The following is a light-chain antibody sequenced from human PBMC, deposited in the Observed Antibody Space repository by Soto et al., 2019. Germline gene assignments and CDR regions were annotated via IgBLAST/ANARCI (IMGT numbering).Light chain of an antibody. CDR1: QSVSSSTS. CDR2: GAF. Sequence: EIVLTQSPGTLSLSSGERATLSCRASQSVSSSTSLAWYQQKTGQAPRLLIYGAFSRAVGVPDRFSGSGSGTDFTLTINRLEPEDFAVYYCQQYGDSPLTFGGGTKVE. CDR3: QQYGDSPLT. J-gene: IGKJ4*01. V-gene: IGKV3-20*01.